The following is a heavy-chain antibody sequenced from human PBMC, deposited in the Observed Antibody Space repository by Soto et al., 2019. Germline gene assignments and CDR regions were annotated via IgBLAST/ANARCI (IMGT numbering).Heavy chain of an antibody. Sequence: PGGSLRLSCAASGFTFSTYAMSWVRQAPGKGLEWVSAISGSGSSRYYAASAEGRFTISRDNSKNTLFLQLNSLRAEDTAVYYCAKELLRLGESLERYFDYWGQGTLVTVSS. CDR2: ISGSGSSR. V-gene: IGHV3-23*01. CDR1: GFTFSTYA. J-gene: IGHJ4*02. D-gene: IGHD3-10*01. CDR3: AKELLRLGESLERYFDY.